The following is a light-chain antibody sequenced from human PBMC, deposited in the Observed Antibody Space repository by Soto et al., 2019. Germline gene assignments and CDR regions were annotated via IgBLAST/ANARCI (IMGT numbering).Light chain of an antibody. CDR3: SAYTSSSTLVV. Sequence: QSVLTQPAYVSGSPGQSITISCTGTSSDVGGDTYVSWYQQHPGKAPKLMIYEVSNRPSGVSNRFSGSKSGNTASLTISGLQAEDEAEYYCSAYTSSSTLVVFGGGAKLTVL. V-gene: IGLV2-14*01. CDR2: EVS. J-gene: IGLJ2*01. CDR1: SSDVGGDTY.